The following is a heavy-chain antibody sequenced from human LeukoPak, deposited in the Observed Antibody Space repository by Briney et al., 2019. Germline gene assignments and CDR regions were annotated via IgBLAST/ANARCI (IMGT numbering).Heavy chain of an antibody. CDR3: ARDHNDAFDI. Sequence: SVKVSCKASGGTFSSYAISWVRQAPGQGLEWMGGIIPILGTADYAQKFQGRVTITTDESTSTAYMELSSLRSEDTAVYYCARDHNDAFDIWGQGTMVTVSS. J-gene: IGHJ3*02. CDR2: IIPILGTA. CDR1: GGTFSSYA. V-gene: IGHV1-69*05.